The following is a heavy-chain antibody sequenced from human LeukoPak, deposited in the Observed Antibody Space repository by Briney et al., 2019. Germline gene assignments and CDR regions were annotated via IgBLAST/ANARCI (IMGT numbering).Heavy chain of an antibody. Sequence: SSETLSLTCSVSGYSISSGNYWGWIRLPPVKGLQWIGSIYHSGSTYYNPSLKSRVTISVDTSKNQFSLILTSVTAADTAVYYCARQTGAGLFILPGGQGTLVTVSS. CDR3: ARQTGAGLFILP. J-gene: IGHJ4*02. D-gene: IGHD3-3*01. V-gene: IGHV4-38-2*01. CDR1: GYSISSGNY. CDR2: IYHSGST.